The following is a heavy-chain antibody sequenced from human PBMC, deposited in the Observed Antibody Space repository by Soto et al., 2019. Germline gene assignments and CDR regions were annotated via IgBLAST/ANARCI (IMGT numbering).Heavy chain of an antibody. CDR1: GYTFTSYV. CDR2: ISAYNGNT. J-gene: IGHJ3*02. D-gene: IGHD2-15*01. Sequence: GASVKVSCKASGYTFTSYVISWVRHAPGQGLEWMGWISAYNGNTNYAQKPQGRVTMTTDTSASTAYMELRSLRSDDTAVYYCAASVVVASNPIPPGAFDIWGQGTMVTVSS. CDR3: AASVVVASNPIPPGAFDI. V-gene: IGHV1-18*01.